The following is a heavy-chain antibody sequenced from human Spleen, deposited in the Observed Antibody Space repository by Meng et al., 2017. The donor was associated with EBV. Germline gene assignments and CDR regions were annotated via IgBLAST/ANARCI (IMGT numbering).Heavy chain of an antibody. J-gene: IGHJ4*02. CDR3: AREGVHD. D-gene: IGHD2-8*01. V-gene: IGHV3-11*01. CDR1: GFYSSYYY. CDR2: INSSGDIV. Sequence: LVEARGLVVTPGGPVQTFFVTSGFYSSYYYMCWIRQAPGKGLEWVSYINSSGDIVYYAYSVKGRFTISRDNANNSLYLQMNSLRAEDTAFYYCAREGVHDWGQGTLVTVSS.